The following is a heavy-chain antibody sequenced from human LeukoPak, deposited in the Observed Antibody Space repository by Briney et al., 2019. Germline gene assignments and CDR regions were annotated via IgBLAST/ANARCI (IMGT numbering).Heavy chain of an antibody. J-gene: IGHJ5*02. D-gene: IGHD2-2*01. CDR2: VNARGDT. V-gene: IGHV4-34*01. CDR1: GWSFNDYY. CDR3: ARGQVPAARGYNWFDP. Sequence: SETLSLTCAVYGWSFNDYYWNWIRQPPGKGLEWIGEVNARGDTNYHRSLKSRVTISVDTSKNQFSPRLTSMIAADTAVYYCARGQVPAARGYNWFDPWGQGTLVTVSS.